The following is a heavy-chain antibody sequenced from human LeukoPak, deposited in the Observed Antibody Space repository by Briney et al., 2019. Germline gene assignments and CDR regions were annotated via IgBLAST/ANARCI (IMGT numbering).Heavy chain of an antibody. CDR2: IKQDGSEK. CDR3: ARYYDFWSGYGFDY. Sequence: GGSLRLSCAASGFTFSSYWMSWVRQAPGKGLEWVANIKQDGSEKYYVDSVKGRFTISRDNAKNSLYLQMNSLRAEDTAVYYCARYYDFWSGYGFDYWGQGTLVTVSS. D-gene: IGHD3-3*01. J-gene: IGHJ4*02. CDR1: GFTFSSYW. V-gene: IGHV3-7*01.